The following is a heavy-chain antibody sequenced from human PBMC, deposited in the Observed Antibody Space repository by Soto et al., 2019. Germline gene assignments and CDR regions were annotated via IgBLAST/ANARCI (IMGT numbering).Heavy chain of an antibody. Sequence: QVQLQESGPGLVKPSETLSLTCTVSGGSISSYYWTWIRQPPGKGLEWLGSIYYSGSTNYNPSFKSRITISVDTSKTHFYLKLSSVTAAYTAVYYCASLDGYYHDMDVWGKGTTVTVSS. CDR2: IYYSGST. V-gene: IGHV4-59*08. D-gene: IGHD6-13*01. CDR1: GGSISSYY. CDR3: ASLDGYYHDMDV. J-gene: IGHJ6*03.